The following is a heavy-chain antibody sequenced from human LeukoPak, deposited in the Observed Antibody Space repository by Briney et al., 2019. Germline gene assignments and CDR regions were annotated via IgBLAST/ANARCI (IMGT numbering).Heavy chain of an antibody. Sequence: GGSLRLSCVASGFTFSSYSMNWVRQAPGKGLEWVSYISSSGSTIYYADSVKGRFTISRDNAKNSLYLQMNSLRAEDTAVYYCARDLGYSYFDYWGQGTLVTVSS. CDR1: GFTFSSYS. CDR2: ISSSGSTI. J-gene: IGHJ4*02. CDR3: ARDLGYSYFDY. V-gene: IGHV3-48*04. D-gene: IGHD5-18*01.